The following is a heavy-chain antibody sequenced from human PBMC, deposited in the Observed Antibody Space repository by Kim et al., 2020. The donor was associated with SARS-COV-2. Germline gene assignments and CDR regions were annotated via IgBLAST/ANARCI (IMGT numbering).Heavy chain of an antibody. CDR3: ARGGPADPYYYYYYMDV. Sequence: GGSLRLSCAASGFTFSSYAMHWVRQAPGKGLEWVAVISYDGSNKYYADSVKGRFTISRDNSKNTLYLQMNSLRAEDTAVYYCARGGPADPYYYYYYMDVWGKGTTVTVSS. D-gene: IGHD2-2*01. J-gene: IGHJ6*03. V-gene: IGHV3-30-3*01. CDR1: GFTFSSYA. CDR2: ISYDGSNK.